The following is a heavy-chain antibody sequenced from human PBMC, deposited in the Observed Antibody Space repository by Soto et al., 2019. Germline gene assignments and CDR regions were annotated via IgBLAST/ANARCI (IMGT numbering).Heavy chain of an antibody. CDR3: ARGATGLRYFDWFRDQRFRDYYYYGMDV. D-gene: IGHD3-9*01. CDR2: IWYDGSNK. CDR1: GFTFSSYG. V-gene: IGHV3-33*01. J-gene: IGHJ6*02. Sequence: HPGGSLRLSCAASGFTFSSYGMHWVRQAPGKGLEWVAVIWYDGSNKYYADSVKGRFTISRDNSKNTLYLQMNSLRAEDTAVYYCARGATGLRYFDWFRDQRFRDYYYYGMDVWGQGTTVTVSS.